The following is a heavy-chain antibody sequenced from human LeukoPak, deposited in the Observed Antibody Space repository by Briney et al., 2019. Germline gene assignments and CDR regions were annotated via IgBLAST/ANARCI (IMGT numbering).Heavy chain of an antibody. CDR2: ISGSGDNT. Sequence: PGGSLRLSCAASGFTFSSYGMRWVRQAPGKGREWVSGISGSGDNTYYADSVKGRFTISRDNYKNMLYLQMNSLRAEDTAVYYCAKGYRSGSYYSDFDYWGQGTLVTVSS. J-gene: IGHJ4*02. V-gene: IGHV3-23*01. CDR1: GFTFSSYG. D-gene: IGHD3-10*01. CDR3: AKGYRSGSYYSDFDY.